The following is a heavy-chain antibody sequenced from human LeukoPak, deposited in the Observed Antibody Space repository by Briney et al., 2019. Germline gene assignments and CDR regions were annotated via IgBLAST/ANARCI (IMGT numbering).Heavy chain of an antibody. D-gene: IGHD6-19*01. J-gene: IGHJ4*02. CDR3: ARCRRAVAVVDY. CDR1: GYTFTTYW. V-gene: IGHV5-10-1*01. CDR2: IDPSDSYT. Sequence: GESLKISCKSSGYTFTTYWITWVRQMPGKGLEWMGKIDPSDSYTNYSPSFQGHVTISVDKSISTAYLQWSSLKASDTAMYYCARCRRAVAVVDYWGQGTLVTVSS.